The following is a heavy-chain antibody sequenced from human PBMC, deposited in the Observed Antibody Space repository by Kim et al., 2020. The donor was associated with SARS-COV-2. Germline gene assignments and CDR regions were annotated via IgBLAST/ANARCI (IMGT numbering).Heavy chain of an antibody. D-gene: IGHD3-3*01. Sequence: SETLSLTCAVYGGSFSGYYWSWIRQPPGKGLEWIGEINHSGSTNYNPSLKSRVTISVDTSKNQFSLKLSSVTAADTAVYYCARTRDITIFDYYYYMDVWGKGTTVTVSS. J-gene: IGHJ6*03. CDR1: GGSFSGYY. CDR3: ARTRDITIFDYYYYMDV. V-gene: IGHV4-34*01. CDR2: INHSGST.